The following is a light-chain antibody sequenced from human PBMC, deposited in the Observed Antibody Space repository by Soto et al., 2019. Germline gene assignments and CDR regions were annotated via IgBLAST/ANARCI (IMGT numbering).Light chain of an antibody. CDR3: QQSYSSWAT. Sequence: DIQMTQSPSSLSASVGDRVTITCRARQSISNYLNWYQLKPGKVPKLLIYAASTLQTGVPSRFSGSGSGTDFTLTISSLQPEDSASYYCQQSYSSWATFGGGTKAEIK. J-gene: IGKJ4*01. CDR2: AAS. V-gene: IGKV1-39*01. CDR1: QSISNY.